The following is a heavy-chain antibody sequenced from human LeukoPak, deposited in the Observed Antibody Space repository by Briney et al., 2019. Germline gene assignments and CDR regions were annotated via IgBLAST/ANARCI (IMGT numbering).Heavy chain of an antibody. CDR1: GGTFSSYA. J-gene: IGHJ3*02. CDR3: ARGGPGYCSSTSCYWDAFDI. CDR2: IIPIFGTA. D-gene: IGHD2-2*01. Sequence: SVKVSCKASGGTFSSYAISWVRQAPGQGLEWTGGIIPIFGTANYAQKFQGRVTITADESTSTAYMELSSLRSEDTAVYYCARGGPGYCSSTSCYWDAFDIWGQGTMVTVSS. V-gene: IGHV1-69*01.